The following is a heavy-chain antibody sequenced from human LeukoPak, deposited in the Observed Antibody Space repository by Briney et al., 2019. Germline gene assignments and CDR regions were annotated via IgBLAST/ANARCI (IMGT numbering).Heavy chain of an antibody. Sequence: GGSLRLSCAASGFTFNTCTMNWVRQAPGKGLEWVSYISGSSGIIDYADSVRGRFTISRDNAKISLYLQMNSLRDEDTAVYYCARDPGSGFDYGDHFDYWGQGTLVTVSS. J-gene: IGHJ4*02. V-gene: IGHV3-48*02. CDR2: ISGSSGII. CDR1: GFTFNTCT. D-gene: IGHD4-17*01. CDR3: ARDPGSGFDYGDHFDY.